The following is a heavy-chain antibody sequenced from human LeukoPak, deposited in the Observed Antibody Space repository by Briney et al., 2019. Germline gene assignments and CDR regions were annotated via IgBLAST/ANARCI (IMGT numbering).Heavy chain of an antibody. V-gene: IGHV4-59*08. Sequence: PSETLSLTCTASGGSISSYYWSWIRQPPGKGLEWIGYIYYSGSTNYNPSLKSRVTISVDTSKNQFSLKLSSVTAADTAVYYCARGKYGVFDYWGQGTLVTVSS. CDR1: GGSISSYY. J-gene: IGHJ4*02. D-gene: IGHD4-17*01. CDR3: ARGKYGVFDY. CDR2: IYYSGST.